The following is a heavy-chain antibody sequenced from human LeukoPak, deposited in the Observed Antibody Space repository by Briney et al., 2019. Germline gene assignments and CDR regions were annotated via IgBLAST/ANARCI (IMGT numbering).Heavy chain of an antibody. CDR2: SNHSGRT. V-gene: IGHV4-34*01. CDR3: ARHYYSSMVRGYRFDP. D-gene: IGHD3-10*01. J-gene: IGHJ5*02. CDR1: GGSFSSYY. Sequence: SETLSLTCAVYGGSFSSYYWTWIRQPPGKGLEWIGESNHSGRTDYNPSLKSRVTISVDTSKNQFSLKLSSVTAADTAVYYCARHYYSSMVRGYRFDPWGQGTLVTVSS.